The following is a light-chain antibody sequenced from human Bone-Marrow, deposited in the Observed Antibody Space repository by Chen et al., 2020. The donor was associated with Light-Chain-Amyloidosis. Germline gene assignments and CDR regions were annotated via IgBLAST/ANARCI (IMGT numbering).Light chain of an antibody. CDR2: DDS. CDR3: QVWDRSSDRPV. CDR1: NIGSTT. V-gene: IGLV3-21*02. J-gene: IGLJ3*02. Sequence: SYFLTQPSSVSVAPGQTATIACGGNNIGSTTVHRYQQTPGQAPLPVVHDDSDRPSGIPERLSGSNSGNTATLTISRVEAGDEADYYCQVWDRSSDRPVFGGGTKLTVL.